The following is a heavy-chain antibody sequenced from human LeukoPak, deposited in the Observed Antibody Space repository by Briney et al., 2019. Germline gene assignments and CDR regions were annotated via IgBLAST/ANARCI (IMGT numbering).Heavy chain of an antibody. V-gene: IGHV7-4-1*02. D-gene: IGHD5-24*01. CDR3: AREWLQLVRFMRDAFDV. CDR2: INTNTGNP. CDR1: GYTFTSYA. Sequence: ASVKVSCKASGYTFTSYAMNWVRQAPGQGLEWMGWINTNTGNPTCAQGFTGRFVFSLDTSVSTAYLQISSLKAEDTAVYYCAREWLQLVRFMRDAFDVWGQGTMVTVSS. J-gene: IGHJ3*01.